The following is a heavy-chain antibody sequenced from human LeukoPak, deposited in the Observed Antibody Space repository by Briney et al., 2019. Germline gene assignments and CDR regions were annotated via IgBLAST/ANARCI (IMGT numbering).Heavy chain of an antibody. J-gene: IGHJ5*02. CDR2: NNHRGST. V-gene: IGHV4-34*01. D-gene: IGHD3-16*01. CDR3: ARGKDDGVLPKWFDP. Sequence: SSETLSLTCAVFGGSFSDYSWTWIRQPPGKGLEWIGENNHRGSTNYNPSPKSRVTISVDTSKNQFSLKVISVTAADTAVYYCARGKDDGVLPKWFDPWGPGTLVTVSS. CDR1: GGSFSDYS.